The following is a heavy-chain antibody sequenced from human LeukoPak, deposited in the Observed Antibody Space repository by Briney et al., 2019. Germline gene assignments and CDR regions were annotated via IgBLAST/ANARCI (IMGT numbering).Heavy chain of an antibody. V-gene: IGHV5-51*07. D-gene: IGHD1-1*01. Sequence: GESLKISCKGFGYSFTTYWIGWVHQMPGKGLEWMGIIYPRDSDIRYSPSFQGQVTISADKSISTAYLQWSRLKASDTAVYYCARSPTGWFDSWGQGTLVTVSS. J-gene: IGHJ5*01. CDR1: GYSFTTYW. CDR2: IYPRDSDI. CDR3: ARSPTGWFDS.